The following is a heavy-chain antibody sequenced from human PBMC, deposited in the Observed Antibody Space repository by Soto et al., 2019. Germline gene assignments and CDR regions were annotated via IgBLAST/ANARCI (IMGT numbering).Heavy chain of an antibody. CDR3: VRVRYAYFSPPASDL. Sequence: QVRLVQSGAEVKKPGASVKVSCETSGYTFTNFGISWVRQAPGQGLEWMGWVTTFNGKTNYAQKFQGRITVTTDTSTSTVYMELGSLISDDSAIYYCVRVRYAYFSPPASDLWGQGTLITVSS. D-gene: IGHD2-21*01. CDR1: GYTFTNFG. J-gene: IGHJ4*02. V-gene: IGHV1-18*01. CDR2: VTTFNGKT.